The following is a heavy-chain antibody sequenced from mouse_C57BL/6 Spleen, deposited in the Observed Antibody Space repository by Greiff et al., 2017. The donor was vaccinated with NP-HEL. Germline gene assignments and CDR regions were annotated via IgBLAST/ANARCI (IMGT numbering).Heavy chain of an antibody. D-gene: IGHD2-10*02. V-gene: IGHV1-69*01. CDR2: IDPSDSYT. Sequence: VKLQQPGAELVMPGASVKLSCKASGYTFNSYWMHWVKQRPGQGLEWIGEIDPSDSYTNYNQKFKGKSTLTVDKSSSTAYMQLSSLTSEDSAVYYCARFLEGFAYWGQGTLVTVSA. J-gene: IGHJ3*01. CDR3: ARFLEGFAY. CDR1: GYTFNSYW.